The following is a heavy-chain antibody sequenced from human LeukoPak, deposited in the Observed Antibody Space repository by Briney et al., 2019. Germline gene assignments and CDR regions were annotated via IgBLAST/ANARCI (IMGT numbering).Heavy chain of an antibody. J-gene: IGHJ4*02. CDR2: INPNNGGT. CDR3: TRRLGGSSEGYDC. CDR1: GHTFTGYY. D-gene: IGHD1-26*01. V-gene: IGHV1-2*02. Sequence: ASVKVSCKASGHTFTGYYIHWVRQAPGQGLEWMGWINPNNGGTKYTQKFLGRVTMTGDTSINTAYMEVTSLRSDDTAVYYCTRRLGGSSEGYDCWGQGTLVTVSS.